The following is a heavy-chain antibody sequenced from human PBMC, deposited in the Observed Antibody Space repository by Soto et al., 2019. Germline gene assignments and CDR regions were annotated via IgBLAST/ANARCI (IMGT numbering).Heavy chain of an antibody. V-gene: IGHV3-49*03. D-gene: IGHD3-3*01. CDR2: IRSKAYGGTT. CDR1: VFTFVDYA. Sequence: GWSLRLSCTSSVFTFVDYAMRWFRQAPGKGLEWVGFIRSKAYGGTTEYAASVKGRFTISRDDSKSIAYLQMNSLKTEDTAVYYCTRDRVDYDFWSGYPDAFDIWGQGAMVTVSS. CDR3: TRDRVDYDFWSGYPDAFDI. J-gene: IGHJ3*02.